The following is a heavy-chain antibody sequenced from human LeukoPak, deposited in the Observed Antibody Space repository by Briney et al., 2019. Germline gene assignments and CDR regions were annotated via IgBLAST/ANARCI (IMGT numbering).Heavy chain of an antibody. V-gene: IGHV3-23*01. CDR2: ISGGAVST. J-gene: IGHJ6*03. Sequence: PGGSLRLSCGASGFTFSNYGLSWVRQAPGRGLEWVSGISGGAVSTNYADSVKGRFTISRDNSKNMVYLQMNSLRVEDTAVYYCARDPGWLGDPKYYYYMDVWGKGTTVTISS. D-gene: IGHD3-10*01. CDR3: ARDPGWLGDPKYYYYMDV. CDR1: GFTFSNYG.